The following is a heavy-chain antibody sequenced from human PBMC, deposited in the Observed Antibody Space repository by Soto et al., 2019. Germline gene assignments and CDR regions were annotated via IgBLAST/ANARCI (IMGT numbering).Heavy chain of an antibody. CDR2: INHGGIT. V-gene: IGHV4-34*01. CDR3: ARSYSTYPRYYYYMDV. D-gene: IGHD1-26*01. CDR1: GGSFSGSY. Sequence: PSETLSLTCAVYGGSFSGSYWTWIRQPPGKGLEWLGEINHGGITNYDPYLKSRVTISIDTSKTQFSLKLSSVTAADTAVYYCARSYSTYPRYYYYMDVWGKGTTVTVSS. J-gene: IGHJ6*03.